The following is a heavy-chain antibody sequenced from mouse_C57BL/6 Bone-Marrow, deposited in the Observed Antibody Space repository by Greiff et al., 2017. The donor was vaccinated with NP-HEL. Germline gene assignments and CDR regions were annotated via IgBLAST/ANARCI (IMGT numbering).Heavy chain of an antibody. CDR3: ARRGAQATVRLDC. V-gene: IGHV1-55*01. CDR1: GYTFTSYW. CDR2: IYPGSGST. Sequence: QVQLKQPGAELVKPGASVKMSCKASGYTFTSYWITWVKQRPGQGLEWIGDIYPGSGSTNYNEKFKSKATLTVDTSSSTAYMQLSSLTSEDSAVYYCARRGAQATVRLDCWGQGTTLTVSA. D-gene: IGHD3-2*02. J-gene: IGHJ2*01.